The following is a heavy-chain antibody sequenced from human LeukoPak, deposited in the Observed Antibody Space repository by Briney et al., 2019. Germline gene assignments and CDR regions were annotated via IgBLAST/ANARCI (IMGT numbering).Heavy chain of an antibody. V-gene: IGHV3-7*01. J-gene: IGHJ4*02. CDR2: IKQDGSEK. D-gene: IGHD4-17*01. CDR3: AREGPSVTPSY. CDR1: GFNFGSNW. Sequence: GGSLRLSCAASGFNFGSNWMSWVRQAPGKGLEWVANIKQDGSEKYYVDSVKGRLTISRDNAKNSLYLQMNSLRAEDTAVYYCAREGPSVTPSYWGQGTLVTVSS.